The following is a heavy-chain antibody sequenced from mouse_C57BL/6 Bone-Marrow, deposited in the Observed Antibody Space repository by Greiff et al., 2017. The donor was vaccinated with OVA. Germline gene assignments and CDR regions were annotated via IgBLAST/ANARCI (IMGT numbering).Heavy chain of an antibody. V-gene: IGHV1-26*01. J-gene: IGHJ4*01. D-gene: IGHD1-1*01. CDR3: ASRIYYGSSLDAMDY. CDR2: INPNNGGT. CDR1: GYTFTDYY. Sequence: VQLQQSGPELVKPGASVKISCKASGYTFTDYYMNWVKQSHGKSLEWIGDINPNNGGTSYNQKFKGKATLTVDKSSSTAYMELRSLTSEDSAVYDCASRIYYGSSLDAMDYWGQGTSVTVSS.